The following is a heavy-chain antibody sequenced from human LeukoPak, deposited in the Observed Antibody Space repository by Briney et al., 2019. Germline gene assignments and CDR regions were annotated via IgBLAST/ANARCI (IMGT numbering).Heavy chain of an antibody. CDR3: AKFTRTLVRGALVN. V-gene: IGHV3-23*01. D-gene: IGHD3-10*01. Sequence: GGSLRLSCAASGFTFSDHYMDWVRQAPGKGLEWVSAIGGSGGSTYYADSVKGRFTISRDDSKNTLYLQMNSLRAEDTAVYYCAKFTRTLVRGALVNWGQGTLVTVSS. J-gene: IGHJ4*02. CDR1: GFTFSDHY. CDR2: IGGSGGST.